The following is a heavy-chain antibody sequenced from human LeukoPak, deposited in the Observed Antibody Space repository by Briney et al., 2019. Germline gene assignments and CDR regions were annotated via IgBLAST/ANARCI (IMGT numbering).Heavy chain of an antibody. D-gene: IGHD2-8*01. CDR3: ARDRCTNGVCYTFAY. CDR2: TSSSSSTI. Sequence: GGSLRLSCAASGFTFSSYRMSWVRQAPGKGLEWVSYTSSSSSTISYPDSVKGRFTISRDNAKNSLYLQMNNLRAEDTAVYYCARDRCTNGVCYTFAYWGQGTLVTVSS. V-gene: IGHV3-48*01. CDR1: GFTFSSYR. J-gene: IGHJ4*02.